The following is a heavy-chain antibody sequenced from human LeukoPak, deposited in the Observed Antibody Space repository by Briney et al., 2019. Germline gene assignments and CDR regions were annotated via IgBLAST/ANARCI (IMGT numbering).Heavy chain of an antibody. D-gene: IGHD2-15*01. V-gene: IGHV4-59*01. J-gene: IGHJ6*03. Sequence: SETLSLTCTVSGGSISSYYWSWIRQPPGKGLEWIGYIYYSGSTNYNPSLKSRVTISVDTSKNQFSLKLSSVTAADTAVYYCARFSYSYYYYYMDVWGKGTTVTVSS. CDR2: IYYSGST. CDR1: GGSISSYY. CDR3: ARFSYSYYYYYMDV.